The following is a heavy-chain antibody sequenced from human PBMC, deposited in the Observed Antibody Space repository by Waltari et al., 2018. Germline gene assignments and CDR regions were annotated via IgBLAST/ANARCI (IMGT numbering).Heavy chain of an antibody. J-gene: IGHJ4*02. V-gene: IGHV1-24*01. CDR2: FDPEDGET. D-gene: IGHD1-1*01. Sequence: QVQLVRSGAEVKKTGASVKVSCKVSGYTLIEFSMHWVRLAPGKGLEWMGGFDPEDGETIYAQMCQGRVTMTLDTSTNTAYMELTSLRSEDTAVYYCATEVEMSASGQLDYWGQGTLVTVAS. CDR3: ATEVEMSASGQLDY. CDR1: GYTLIEFS.